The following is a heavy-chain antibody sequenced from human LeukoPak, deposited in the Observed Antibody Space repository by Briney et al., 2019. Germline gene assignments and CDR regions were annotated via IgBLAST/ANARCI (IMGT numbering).Heavy chain of an antibody. J-gene: IGHJ4*02. CDR2: IYYSGST. D-gene: IGHD4-17*01. CDR3: ARGHTVTIFDY. V-gene: IGHV4-59*01. CDR1: GGSISSYY. Sequence: SETLSLTCTVSGGSISSYYWSWIRQPPVKGLEWIGYIYYSGSTNYNPSLKSRVTISVDTSKNQFSLKLSSVTAADTAVYYCARGHTVTIFDYWGQGTLVTVSS.